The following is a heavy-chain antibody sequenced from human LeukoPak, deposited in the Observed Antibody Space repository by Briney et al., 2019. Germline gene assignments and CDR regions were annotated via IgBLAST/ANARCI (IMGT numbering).Heavy chain of an antibody. CDR1: GFTFSSYS. D-gene: IGHD6-13*01. J-gene: IGHJ5*02. CDR2: ISSSSSYI. CDR3: ARDRIAAADKYNWFDP. Sequence: GGSLRLSCAASGFTFSSYSMNWVRQAPGKGLEWVSSISSSSSYIYYADSVKGRFTISRDNAKNSLYLQMNSLRAEDTAVYYCARDRIAAADKYNWFDPWGQGTLVTVSS. V-gene: IGHV3-21*01.